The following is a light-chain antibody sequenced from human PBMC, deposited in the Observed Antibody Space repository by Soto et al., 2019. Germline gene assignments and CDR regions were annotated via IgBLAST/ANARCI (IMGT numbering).Light chain of an antibody. V-gene: IGLV2-23*01. Sequence: QSALTQPASVSGSPGQSITISCTGVSNDAGGYYLVSWYQQHPGQAPKLIIYEDTKRPSGVSSRFSGSTSANTPSLTISGLQEAEQADSYCCSYEGHSTYVFAGGTKVTV. CDR1: SNDAGGYYL. CDR2: EDT. J-gene: IGLJ1*01. CDR3: CSYEGHSTYV.